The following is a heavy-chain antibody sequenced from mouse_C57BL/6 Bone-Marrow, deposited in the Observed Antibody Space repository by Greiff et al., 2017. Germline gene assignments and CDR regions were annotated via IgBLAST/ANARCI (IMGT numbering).Heavy chain of an antibody. Sequence: VRPGSSVKLSCKDSYFAFMASAMHWVKQSPGHCLEWIGSFTMYSDATEYSENFKGKGKLTATTFPTTTYQQHHSPTSEEPAVYYCAREAYGSSLCYAMDYWGPGTSVTVSS. J-gene: IGHJ4*01. CDR1: YFAFMASA. V-gene: IGHV1-49*01. CDR2: FTMYSDAT. CDR3: AREAYGSSLCYAMDY. D-gene: IGHD1-1*01.